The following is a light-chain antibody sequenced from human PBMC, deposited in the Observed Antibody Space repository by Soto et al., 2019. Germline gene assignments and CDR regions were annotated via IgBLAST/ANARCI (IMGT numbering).Light chain of an antibody. J-gene: IGKJ1*01. Sequence: VMTQSPATLSVSQGERATLSCRASQSVSSNLAWYQQKPGQAPMLLIYGASTRATGIPARFSGNGSGTEFTLTISSLQSEDFAVYYCQQYNNWPPWTFGQGTKV. V-gene: IGKV3-15*01. CDR2: GAS. CDR3: QQYNNWPPWT. CDR1: QSVSSN.